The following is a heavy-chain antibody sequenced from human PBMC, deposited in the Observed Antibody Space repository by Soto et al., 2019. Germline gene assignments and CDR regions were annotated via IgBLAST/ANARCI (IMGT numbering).Heavy chain of an antibody. Sequence: SETLSLTCTVSGGSISSYYWSWIRQPPGKGLEWIGYIYYSGSTNYNPSLKSRVTISVDTSKNQFSLKLSSVTAADTAVYYCARDYGENLSYYFDYWGQGTLVTVSS. CDR2: IYYSGST. D-gene: IGHD4-17*01. V-gene: IGHV4-59*01. CDR3: ARDYGENLSYYFDY. J-gene: IGHJ4*02. CDR1: GGSISSYY.